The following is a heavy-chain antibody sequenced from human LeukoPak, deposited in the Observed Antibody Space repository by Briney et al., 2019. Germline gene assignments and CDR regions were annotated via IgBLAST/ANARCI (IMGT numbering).Heavy chain of an antibody. Sequence: SVKVSCEASGGTFSSYAISRVRQAPGQGLEWMGRIIPILGIANYAQKFQGRVTITADKSTSTAYMELSSLRSEDTAVYYCARGDSSGSLGGYWGQGTLVTVSS. CDR2: IIPILGIA. V-gene: IGHV1-69*04. CDR3: ARGDSSGSLGGY. D-gene: IGHD3-22*01. CDR1: GGTFSSYA. J-gene: IGHJ4*02.